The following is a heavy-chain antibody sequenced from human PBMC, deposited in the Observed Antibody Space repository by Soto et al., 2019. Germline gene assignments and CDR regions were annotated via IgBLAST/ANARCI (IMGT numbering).Heavy chain of an antibody. Sequence: PGGSLRLSCTVSGFTFSNAWMTWVRQAPGKGLEWVGRIKSKTDDGTTDYAAPVKGRFTISRDDSRNTLYLQMNSLKTEDTAVYYCTTDSSSRAYYYYYGMDVRGKGTKGTV. CDR3: TTDSSSRAYYYYYGMDV. J-gene: IGHJ6*04. CDR1: GFTFSNAW. CDR2: IKSKTDDGTT. D-gene: IGHD6-19*01. V-gene: IGHV3-15*01.